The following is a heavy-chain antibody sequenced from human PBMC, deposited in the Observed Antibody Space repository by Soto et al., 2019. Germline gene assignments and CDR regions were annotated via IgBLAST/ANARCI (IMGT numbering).Heavy chain of an antibody. CDR1: GFTFSSYS. CDR2: ISSSSSTI. CDR3: ARVVVGYYYYMDV. D-gene: IGHD2-15*01. V-gene: IGHV3-48*01. J-gene: IGHJ6*03. Sequence: EVQLVESGGGLVQPGGSLRLSCAASGFTFSSYSMNWVRQAPGKGLEWVSYISSSSSTIYYADSVKGRFTISRDNAKNSLYLQMNSLRAKDTDVYYCARVVVGYYYYMDVWGKGTTVTVSS.